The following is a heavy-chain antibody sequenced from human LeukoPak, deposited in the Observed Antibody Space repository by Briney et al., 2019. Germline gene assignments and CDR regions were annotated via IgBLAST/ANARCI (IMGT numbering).Heavy chain of an antibody. CDR2: ISYDGSNK. V-gene: IGHV3-33*01. Sequence: GRSLRLSCAASGFSFGTSDMHWVRQAPGKGLEWVAFISYDGSNKYYADSVKGRFIISRDNSKNTLYLQLNSPRPDDTAVYYCARESNSGGIVDYWGQGTLVTVSS. J-gene: IGHJ4*02. D-gene: IGHD6-19*01. CDR1: GFSFGTSD. CDR3: ARESNSGGIVDY.